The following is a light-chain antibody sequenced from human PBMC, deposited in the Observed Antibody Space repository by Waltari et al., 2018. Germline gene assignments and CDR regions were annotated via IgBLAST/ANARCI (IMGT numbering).Light chain of an antibody. CDR3: QQYNSYWT. CDR2: KAS. J-gene: IGKJ1*01. V-gene: IGKV1-5*03. CDR1: QSISSW. Sequence: DIQMTQSPSTLSASVGDRVTITCRASQSISSWLAWYQQKPGKAPKRLIYKASSLESGVPSRFSGSGSGTEFTFTISSLQPDDFATYYCQQYNSYWTFGQGTKVEIK.